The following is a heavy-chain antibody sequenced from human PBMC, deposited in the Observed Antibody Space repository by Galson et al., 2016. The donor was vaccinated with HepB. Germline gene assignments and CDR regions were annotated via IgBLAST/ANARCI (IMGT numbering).Heavy chain of an antibody. J-gene: IGHJ4*02. Sequence: SLRLSCAASGFTFNSYAMSWVRQAPGKGLEWVSAISNSGGTTYYADSVKGRFTISRDNSKNTLFLQMTSLRDEDTAKYYCAQGSMLLRMSEYWGQGTLVTVSS. D-gene: IGHD2-15*01. CDR3: AQGSMLLRMSEY. CDR1: GFTFNSYA. V-gene: IGHV3-23*01. CDR2: ISNSGGTT.